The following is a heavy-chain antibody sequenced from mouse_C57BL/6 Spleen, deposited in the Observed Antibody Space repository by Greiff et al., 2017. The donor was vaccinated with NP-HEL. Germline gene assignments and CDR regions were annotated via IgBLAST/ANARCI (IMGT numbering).Heavy chain of an antibody. CDR1: GYTFTSYW. CDR2: IHPNSGST. D-gene: IGHD2-4*01. V-gene: IGHV1-64*01. Sequence: QVQLQQPGAELVKPGASVKLSCKASGYTFTSYWMHWVKQRPGQGLEWIGMIHPNSGSTNYNEKFKSKATLTVDKSSSTAYMQLSSLTSEDAAVYYCARGGLGDYDDLSAMDYWGQGTSVTVSS. CDR3: ARGGLGDYDDLSAMDY. J-gene: IGHJ4*01.